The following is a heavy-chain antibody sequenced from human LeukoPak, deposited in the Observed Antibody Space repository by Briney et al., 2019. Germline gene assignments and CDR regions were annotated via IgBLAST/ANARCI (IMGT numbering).Heavy chain of an antibody. J-gene: IGHJ4*02. CDR3: ARDSSGWTSNDY. CDR2: ISSSSSYT. D-gene: IGHD6-19*01. V-gene: IGHV3-11*06. CDR1: GFTFSDYY. Sequence: GGSLRLSCAASGFTFSDYYMSRIRQAPGKGLEWVSYISSSSSYTNYADSVKGRFTISRDNAKNSLYLQMNSLKAEDTAVYYCARDSSGWTSNDYWGQGTLVTVSS.